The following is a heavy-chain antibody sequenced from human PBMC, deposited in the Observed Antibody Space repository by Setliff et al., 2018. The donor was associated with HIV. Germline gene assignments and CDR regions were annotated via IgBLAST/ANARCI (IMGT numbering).Heavy chain of an antibody. V-gene: IGHV3-21*04. CDR1: GFAFSDYS. J-gene: IGHJ5*02. Sequence: GGSLRLSCAASGFAFSDYSINWVRQPPGKGLEWVSSISSGSGFIYYADSVKGRFTISRDDSKNTVYLQMHSLRVDDTAAYYCAKGVKWLDPWGQGILVTVSS. D-gene: IGHD3-16*01. CDR2: ISSGSGFI. CDR3: AKGVKWLDP.